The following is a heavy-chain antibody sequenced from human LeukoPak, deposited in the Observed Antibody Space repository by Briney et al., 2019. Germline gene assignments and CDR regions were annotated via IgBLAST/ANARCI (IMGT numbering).Heavy chain of an antibody. D-gene: IGHD3-10*01. Sequence: PSETLSLTCAVSGGSISSGGYSWSWIRQPPGKGLEWIGYIYHSGSTYYNPSLKSRVTISVDRSKNQFSLKLSSVTAADTAVYYCARGVPFGGAWGQGTLVTVSS. CDR3: ARGVPFGGA. CDR1: GGSISSGGYS. CDR2: IYHSGST. V-gene: IGHV4-30-2*01. J-gene: IGHJ4*02.